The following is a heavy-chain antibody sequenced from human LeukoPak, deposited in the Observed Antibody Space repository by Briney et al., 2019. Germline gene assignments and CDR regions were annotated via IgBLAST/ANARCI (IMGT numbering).Heavy chain of an antibody. Sequence: GGSLRLSCAASGFTFSNYAMGWVRQPPGKGREWVSSIRGAVDSTHSADAVKGRFTISRNNSKNTLYLQMNSLRAEDTARYYCAKASTRDTRYYFDSWGQGTLVTVSS. V-gene: IGHV3-23*01. J-gene: IGHJ4*02. D-gene: IGHD3-16*02. CDR2: IRGAVDST. CDR3: AKASTRDTRYYFDS. CDR1: GFTFSNYA.